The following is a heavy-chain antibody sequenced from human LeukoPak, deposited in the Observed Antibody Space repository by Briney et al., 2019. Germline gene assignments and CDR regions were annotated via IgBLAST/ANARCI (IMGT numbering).Heavy chain of an antibody. D-gene: IGHD4-17*01. V-gene: IGHV1-69*13. J-gene: IGHJ4*02. Sequence: ASVKVSCKASGGTFSSYAISWVRQAPGQGLEWMGGIIPIFGTANYAQKFQGRVTITADESTSTAYMELSSLRSEDTAVYYCAVGPLAATDDYGDFNEFDYWGQGTLVTVSS. CDR3: AVGPLAATDDYGDFNEFDY. CDR2: IIPIFGTA. CDR1: GGTFSSYA.